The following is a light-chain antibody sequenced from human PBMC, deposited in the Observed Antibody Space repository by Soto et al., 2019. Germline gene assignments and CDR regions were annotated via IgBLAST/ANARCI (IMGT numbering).Light chain of an antibody. Sequence: QSALTQPASVSGSPGQSITISCTGNSSDVGGYNYVSWYQQNPGKAPKLMIYEVSNRPSGVSNRFSGSKSGNTAALTISGLQAEDEADYYGSSPTSSSTRDVCGTGTKVTVL. CDR1: SSDVGGYNY. CDR3: SSPTSSSTRDV. CDR2: EVS. V-gene: IGLV2-14*01. J-gene: IGLJ1*01.